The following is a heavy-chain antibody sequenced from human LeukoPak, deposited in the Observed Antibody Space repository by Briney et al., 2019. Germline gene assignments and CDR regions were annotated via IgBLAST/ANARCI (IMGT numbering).Heavy chain of an antibody. CDR1: GFTFTNAW. D-gene: IGHD1-26*01. CDR2: IKIKTDGGTI. CDR3: TTLASGKYGIDV. Sequence: KPGGSLRLSCAASGFTFTNAWMTWVRQAPGKGLEWVGRIKIKTDGGTIDYAAPVQGRFTISRDDSKTTVYLQMNSLKTEDTAMYYCTTLASGKYGIDVWGQGTTVTVSS. V-gene: IGHV3-15*01. J-gene: IGHJ6*02.